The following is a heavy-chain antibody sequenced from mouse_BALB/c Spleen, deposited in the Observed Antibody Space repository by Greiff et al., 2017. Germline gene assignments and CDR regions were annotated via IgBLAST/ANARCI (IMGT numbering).Heavy chain of an antibody. CDR3: AREVRNAMDY. V-gene: IGHV14-3*02. D-gene: IGHD2-14*01. J-gene: IGHJ4*01. Sequence: EVKLVESGAELVKPGASVKLSCTASGFNIKDTYMHWVKQRPEQGLEWIGRIDPANGNTKYDPKFQGKATITADTSSNTAYLQLSSLTSEDTAVYYCAREVRNAMDYWGQGTSVTVSS. CDR2: IDPANGNT. CDR1: GFNIKDTY.